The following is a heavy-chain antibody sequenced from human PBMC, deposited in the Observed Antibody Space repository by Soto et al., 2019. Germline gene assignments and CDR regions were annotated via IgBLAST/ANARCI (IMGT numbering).Heavy chain of an antibody. CDR2: VSYSGST. D-gene: IGHD1-7*01. CDR1: GDSISSYY. CDR3: AREGLITGTTYYYYGMDV. V-gene: IGHV4-59*01. J-gene: IGHJ6*02. Sequence: QVQLQESGPGLVKPSETPSLTCTVSGDSISSYYWSWIRQPPGKGLEWIGYVSYSGSTNYNPSLRSRLTISLDTSKNQFSLKLSSVTAADTAVYYCAREGLITGTTYYYYGMDVWGQGTTVTVSS.